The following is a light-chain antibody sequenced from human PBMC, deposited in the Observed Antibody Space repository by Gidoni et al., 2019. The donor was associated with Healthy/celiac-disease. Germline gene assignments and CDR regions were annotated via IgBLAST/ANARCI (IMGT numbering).Light chain of an antibody. CDR3: QQCYSTPRT. CDR2: WAS. J-gene: IGKJ1*01. V-gene: IGKV4-1*01. Sequence: DILRSPSPDSPAVSLCESATITCTCSQSVLDSSNNKNYLAWYQQKPGQAPKLLIYWASTRESGVPARFSGSGSGTDFTLTISSLQAEDVAVYYCQQCYSTPRTFGQGTKVEIK. CDR1: QSVLDSSNNKNY.